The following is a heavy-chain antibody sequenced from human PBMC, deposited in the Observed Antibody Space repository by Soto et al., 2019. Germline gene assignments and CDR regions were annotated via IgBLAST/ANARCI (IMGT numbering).Heavy chain of an antibody. CDR3: AKDGRGSWSHYNRFSY. V-gene: IGHV3-53*01. CDR2: IYSTGTT. CDR1: GFTVGNNS. D-gene: IGHD3-10*01. J-gene: IGHJ4*02. Sequence: EVQLVESGGGLIQPGGSLRLSCAASGFTVGNNSMSWVRQAPGKRLEWVSLIYSTGTTRYADSVKGRFTLSRDNAKNTLYLQMNSRRAEDTAVYYCAKDGRGSWSHYNRFSYWGQGTLVTVSS.